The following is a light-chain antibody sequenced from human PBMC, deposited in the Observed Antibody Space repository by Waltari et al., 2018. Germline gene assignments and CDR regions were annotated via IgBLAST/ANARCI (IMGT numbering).Light chain of an antibody. CDR3: QQYYTTPPT. CDR2: WAS. V-gene: IGKV4-1*01. Sequence: IVMIQSPDSLAVSLGERATITCKSSQSVFHSSDNMNWLPWYHHKPGQTPNLLISWASTRESGVPARFRGSGSGTDFTPTISSLQAEDVAVYYCQQYYTTPPTFGQGTKVEIK. CDR1: QSVFHSSDNMNW. J-gene: IGKJ1*01.